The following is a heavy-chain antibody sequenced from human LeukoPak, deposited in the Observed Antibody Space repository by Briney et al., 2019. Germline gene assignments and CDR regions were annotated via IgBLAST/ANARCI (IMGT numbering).Heavy chain of an antibody. CDR1: GYTFTSYA. V-gene: IGHV7-4-1*02. D-gene: IGHD5-24*01. Sequence: ASVKVSCKASGYTFTSYAMNWVRQAPGQGLEWMGWINTNTGNPTYAQGFTGRFVFSLDTSVSTAYLQISSLKAEDTAVYYCARDPDGYNPLNVGYFDYWGQGTLVTVSS. CDR2: INTNTGNP. J-gene: IGHJ4*02. CDR3: ARDPDGYNPLNVGYFDY.